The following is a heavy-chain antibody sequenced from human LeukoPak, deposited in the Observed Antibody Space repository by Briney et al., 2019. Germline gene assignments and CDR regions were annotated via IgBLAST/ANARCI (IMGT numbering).Heavy chain of an antibody. V-gene: IGHV1-46*01. D-gene: IGHD1-26*01. J-gene: IGHJ4*02. CDR3: AVEWEPSAPFDY. CDR2: ISPSGGST. Sequence: GASVKVSCKAFGYTFTSNYMHWVRQAPGRGPEWMGVISPSGGSTTYAQKFQGRVTMTRDMSTSTVYMELSSLRSEDTAVYYCAVEWEPSAPFDYWGQGTLVTVSS. CDR1: GYTFTSNY.